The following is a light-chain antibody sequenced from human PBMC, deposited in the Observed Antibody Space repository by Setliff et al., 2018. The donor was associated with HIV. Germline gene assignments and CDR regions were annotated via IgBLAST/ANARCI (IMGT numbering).Light chain of an antibody. Sequence: QSVLTQPPSVSAAPGQKVTISCSGSSSNIGNNYVSWYQQFPGTAPKLSVYENNKRPSGIPDRVSGSKSGTSATLGITGLQTGDEADYYCGTWDSSLSAPVFGGGTKVTVL. CDR3: GTWDSSLSAPV. J-gene: IGLJ3*02. V-gene: IGLV1-51*02. CDR1: SSNIGNNY. CDR2: ENN.